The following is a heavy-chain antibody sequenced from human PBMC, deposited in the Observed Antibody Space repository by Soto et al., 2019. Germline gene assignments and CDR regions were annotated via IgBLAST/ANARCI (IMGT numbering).Heavy chain of an antibody. Sequence: SETLSLTCTVSGGSISSGGYYWSWIRQHPGKGLECIVYIYYSGSTYYNPFLKSRVTISVDTSKNQFSLKLSSVTAADTAVYYCARVLPYCTNGVCSAPKRWFDPWGQGTLVTVSS. CDR2: IYYSGST. J-gene: IGHJ5*02. D-gene: IGHD2-8*01. CDR3: ARVLPYCTNGVCSAPKRWFDP. CDR1: GGSISSGGYY. V-gene: IGHV4-31*03.